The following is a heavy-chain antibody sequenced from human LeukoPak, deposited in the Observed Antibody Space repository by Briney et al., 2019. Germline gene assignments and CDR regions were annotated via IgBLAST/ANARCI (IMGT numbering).Heavy chain of an antibody. CDR1: GGSISSYY. CDR3: ARDLSSGWYRSWFDP. D-gene: IGHD6-19*01. CDR2: IYYSGST. V-gene: IGHV4-59*01. J-gene: IGHJ5*02. Sequence: SETLSLTCTVSGGSISSYYWSWIRQPPGKGLEWIGYIYYSGSTDYNPSLKSRVTISVETSKNQFSLKLSSVTAADTAVYYCARDLSSGWYRSWFDPWGQGTLVTVSS.